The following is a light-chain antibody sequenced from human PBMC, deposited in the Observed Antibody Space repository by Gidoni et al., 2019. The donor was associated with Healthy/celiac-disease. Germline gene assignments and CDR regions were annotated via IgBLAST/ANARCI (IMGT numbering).Light chain of an antibody. Sequence: DIQMTQSPSSLSASVGDRVTITCQASQDISNYLNWYQQKPGKAPKLLIYDASNLETGVPSRFSGSGSGTDFTFTISSLKPEDIETYYCQQYDNLPPGLTFGGGTKVEIK. CDR2: DAS. V-gene: IGKV1-33*01. J-gene: IGKJ4*01. CDR1: QDISNY. CDR3: QQYDNLPPGLT.